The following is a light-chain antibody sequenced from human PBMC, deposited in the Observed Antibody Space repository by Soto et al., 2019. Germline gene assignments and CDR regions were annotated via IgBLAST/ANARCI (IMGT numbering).Light chain of an antibody. J-gene: IGLJ1*01. V-gene: IGLV2-23*02. CDR3: CSYAGSTTQTYV. CDR1: HSDVGSYNL. Sequence: QSVLTQPACVSGSPGQSITISCTGTHSDVGSYNLVSWYQQHPGKAPKVIIYEVSERPSGVSDRFSGSKSGNTASLMISGLQAEDEADYYCCSYAGSTTQTYVFGSGTKVTVL. CDR2: EVS.